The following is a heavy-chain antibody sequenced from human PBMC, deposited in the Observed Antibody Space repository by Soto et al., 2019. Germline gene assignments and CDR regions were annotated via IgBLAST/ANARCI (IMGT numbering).Heavy chain of an antibody. J-gene: IGHJ5*02. Sequence: SETLSLTCTVSGGSISSGGYYWTWIRQHPGKGLEWIGYIYYSGSTYYNPSLKSRVTISVDTSKNQFSLKLSSVTAADTAVYYCARGSGNCISTSCYDDWFDPWGQGTLVTVSS. CDR2: IYYSGST. D-gene: IGHD2-2*01. CDR3: ARGSGNCISTSCYDDWFDP. CDR1: GGSISSGGYY. V-gene: IGHV4-31*03.